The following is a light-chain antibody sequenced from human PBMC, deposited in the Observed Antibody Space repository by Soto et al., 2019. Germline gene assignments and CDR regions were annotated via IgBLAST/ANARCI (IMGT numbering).Light chain of an antibody. Sequence: DIVMTQSPLSLPVTPGEPASISCRSSQSLLHSNGYNYLDWYLQTPGQSPQLLIYLCSNRASGVPDRFSGSGSGTDFTLKISRVAAEVVGVYYCRYDVQTRPTFGEGTEVDSK. J-gene: IGKJ1*01. CDR1: QSLLHSNGYNY. CDR3: RYDVQTRPT. V-gene: IGKV2-28*01. CDR2: LCS.